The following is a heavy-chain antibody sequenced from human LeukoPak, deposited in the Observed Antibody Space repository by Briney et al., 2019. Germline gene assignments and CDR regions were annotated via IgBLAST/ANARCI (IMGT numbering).Heavy chain of an antibody. CDR1: GYTFTSYY. V-gene: IGHV1-46*01. CDR2: INPSGGST. J-gene: IGHJ4*02. Sequence: ASVKVSCKASGYTFTSYYMHWVRQAPGQGLEWMGIINPSGGSTSYAQKFQGRVTMTRDTSTSTVYMELSSLRSEDTAVYYCAKEQQEADSRNGAVAGTDFDYWGQGTLVTVSS. D-gene: IGHD6-19*01. CDR3: AKEQQEADSRNGAVAGTDFDY.